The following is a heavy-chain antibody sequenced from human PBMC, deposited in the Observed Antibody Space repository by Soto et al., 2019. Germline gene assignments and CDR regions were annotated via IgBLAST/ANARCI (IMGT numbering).Heavy chain of an antibody. CDR2: ISWNSGRI. CDR3: TKDRNYDILTGLDY. V-gene: IGHV3-9*01. J-gene: IGHJ4*02. D-gene: IGHD3-9*01. CDR1: GFTFDDYA. Sequence: EVQLVESGGGLVQPGRSLRLSCAASGFTFDDYAMHWVRQAPGKGLEWVSGISWNSGRIGYADSVKGRFTISRDNAKNSLYLQMNSLRAEDTALYYWTKDRNYDILTGLDYWGQGTLVTVSS.